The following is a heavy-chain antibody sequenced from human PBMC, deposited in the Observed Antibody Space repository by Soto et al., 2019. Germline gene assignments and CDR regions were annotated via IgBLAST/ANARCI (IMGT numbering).Heavy chain of an antibody. Sequence: SETLSLTCAFYGGSFSGYYWSWIRPPPGKGLEWIGEINHRGSTNYKPSLKSRVTISVDTSKNQFSLKLSSVTAADTAVYYCARGIDGDSSSGLLYYFDYWGQGTLVTVSS. D-gene: IGHD6-6*01. J-gene: IGHJ4*02. CDR2: INHRGST. V-gene: IGHV4-34*01. CDR3: ARGIDGDSSSGLLYYFDY. CDR1: GGSFSGYY.